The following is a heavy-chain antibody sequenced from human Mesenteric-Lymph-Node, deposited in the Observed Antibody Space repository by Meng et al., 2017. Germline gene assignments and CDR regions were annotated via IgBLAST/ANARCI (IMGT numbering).Heavy chain of an antibody. CDR2: IYHGVNI. J-gene: IGHJ5*02. Sequence: QVQLPESRSGVVRHPPTLSPPCAVSCGSFTSGDYSWTWIRQPPRKGLGWIGYIYHGVNIYHTPSLRSRVTTPVDKSRNQFSLKLTSVSAADTAVYYCVRDTRRGGGWFDPWGQGTLVTVSS. CDR3: VRDTRRGGGWFDP. V-gene: IGHV4-30-2*01. D-gene: IGHD3-10*01. CDR1: CGSFTSGDYS.